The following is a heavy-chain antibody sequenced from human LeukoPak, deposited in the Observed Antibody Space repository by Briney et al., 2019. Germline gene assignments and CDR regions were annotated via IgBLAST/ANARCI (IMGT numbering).Heavy chain of an antibody. J-gene: IGHJ4*02. Sequence: PGGSLRLSCAASGFTFSDYYMSWIRQAPGKGLEWVSYISSSSNRNYADSVKGRFTISRDNAKNSLDLQMNSLRAEDTAVYYCARAQYYLDSWGQGTLVTVSS. CDR3: ARAQYYLDS. CDR1: GFTFSDYY. V-gene: IGHV3-11*06. CDR2: ISSSSNR.